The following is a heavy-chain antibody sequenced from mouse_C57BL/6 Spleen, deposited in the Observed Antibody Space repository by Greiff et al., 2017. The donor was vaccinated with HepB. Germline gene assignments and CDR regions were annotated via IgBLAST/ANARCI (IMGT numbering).Heavy chain of an antibody. D-gene: IGHD2-1*01. CDR3: ARDYGNYYWYFDV. CDR1: GYTFTSYW. V-gene: IGHV1-61*01. Sequence: QVQLKQPGAELVRPGSSVKLSCKASGYTFTSYWMDWVKQRPGQGLEWIGNIYPSDSETHYNQKFKDKATLTVDKSSSTAYMQLSSLTSEDSAVYYCARDYGNYYWYFDVWGTGTTVTVSS. J-gene: IGHJ1*03. CDR2: IYPSDSET.